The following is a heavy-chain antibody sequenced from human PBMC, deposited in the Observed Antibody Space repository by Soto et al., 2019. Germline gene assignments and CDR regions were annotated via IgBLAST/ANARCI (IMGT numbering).Heavy chain of an antibody. CDR3: ARISGYSYGLPPYFDY. CDR2: IYYSGST. V-gene: IGHV4-61*01. J-gene: IGHJ4*02. D-gene: IGHD5-18*01. CDR1: GGSVSSGSYY. Sequence: QVQLQESGPGLVKPSETLSLTCTVSGGSVSSGSYYWSWIRQPPGKGLEWIGYIYYSGSTNYNPSLKSRVTISVDTSKNPFSLTLSSVTAADTAVYYCARISGYSYGLPPYFDYWGQGTLVTVSS.